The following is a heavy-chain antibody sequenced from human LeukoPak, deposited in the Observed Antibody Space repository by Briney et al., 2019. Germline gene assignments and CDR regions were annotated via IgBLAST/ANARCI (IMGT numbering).Heavy chain of an antibody. J-gene: IGHJ6*02. Sequence: GASVKVSCKASGYTFTGYYMHWVRQAPGQGLEWMGWINPNSGGTNYAQKFQGRVTMTRDTSISTAYMELSRLRSDDTAVYYCARTLEGYQLLWYYYGMDVWGQGTTVTVSS. CDR3: ARTLEGYQLLWYYYGMDV. D-gene: IGHD2-2*01. CDR1: GYTFTGYY. V-gene: IGHV1-2*02. CDR2: INPNSGGT.